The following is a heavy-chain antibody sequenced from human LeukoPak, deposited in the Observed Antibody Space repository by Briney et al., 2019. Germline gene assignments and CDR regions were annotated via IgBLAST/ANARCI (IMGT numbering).Heavy chain of an antibody. CDR2: IGSKTNPYAA. J-gene: IGHJ5*02. Sequence: PGGSLRLSCAASGLTFSGSAVHWVRQPSGKGLEWVGRIGSKTNPYAAAYAASVRSRFTASRDDSKNTAYLEMNSLKTEDTALYYCARRGGYCTSTACYDLWGQGTLVTVSS. V-gene: IGHV3-73*01. CDR3: ARRGGYCTSTACYDL. CDR1: GLTFSGSA. D-gene: IGHD2-2*01.